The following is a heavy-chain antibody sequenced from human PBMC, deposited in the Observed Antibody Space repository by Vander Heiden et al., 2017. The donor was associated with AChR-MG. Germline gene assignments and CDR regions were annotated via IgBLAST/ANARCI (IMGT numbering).Heavy chain of an antibody. CDR2: IRYDGSNK. Sequence: VQLVESGGGVVQPGGSRGSPWAASGFSFGSYGMHGVRQAPGKGLEWVAFIRYDGSNKYYADSVKGRFTISRDNSKNPLYLQMNSLRAEDTAVYYCAKTDAGRTYYYYGMDVWGQGTTVTVSS. CDR1: GFSFGSYG. CDR3: AKTDAGRTYYYYGMDV. D-gene: IGHD1-7*01. V-gene: IGHV3-30*02. J-gene: IGHJ6*02.